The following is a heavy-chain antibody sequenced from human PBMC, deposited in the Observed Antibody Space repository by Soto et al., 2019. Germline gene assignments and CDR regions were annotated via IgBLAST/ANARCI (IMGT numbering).Heavy chain of an antibody. CDR2: IIPIFGTA. CDR1: GGTFSSYA. V-gene: IGHV1-69*06. J-gene: IGHJ6*02. D-gene: IGHD4-17*01. Sequence: GASVKVSCKASGGTFSSYAISWVRQAPGQGLEWMGGIIPIFGTANYAQKFQGRVTITADKSTSTAYMELSSLRSEDTDVYYCARDRTVTPRGYYYYGMDVWGQGTTVTVSS. CDR3: ARDRTVTPRGYYYYGMDV.